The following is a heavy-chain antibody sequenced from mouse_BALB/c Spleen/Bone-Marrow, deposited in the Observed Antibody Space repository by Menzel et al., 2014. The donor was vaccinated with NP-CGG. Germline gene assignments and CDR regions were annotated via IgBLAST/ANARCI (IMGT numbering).Heavy chain of an antibody. D-gene: IGHD1-1*01. CDR3: ARGSSYFDY. CDR1: GFTFSDYY. V-gene: IGHV5-4*02. CDR2: ISDGGSYT. J-gene: IGHJ2*01. Sequence: EQLEGSGGGLLKPAGSLKLSCAASGFTFSDYYMYWVRQTPEKRLEWVATISDGGSYTYYPDSVKGRFTISRDNAKNNLYLQMSSLKSEDTAMYYCARGSSYFDYWGQGTTLTVAS.